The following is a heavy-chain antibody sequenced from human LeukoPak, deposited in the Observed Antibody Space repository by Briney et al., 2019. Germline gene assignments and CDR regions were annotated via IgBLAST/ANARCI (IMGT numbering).Heavy chain of an antibody. J-gene: IGHJ4*02. CDR1: GFAFATYW. CDR2: INGEGSSI. CDR3: AREEDIVVVPAATWLGEAAAGHGNFDY. V-gene: IGHV3-74*01. Sequence: GGSLRLSCAASGFAFATYWMHWVRQAPGKGLEWLSRINGEGSSINYADSVKGRITISRDNAKNSLYLQMNSLRAEDTAVYYCAREEDIVVVPAATWLGEAAAGHGNFDYWGQGTLVAVSS. D-gene: IGHD2-2*01.